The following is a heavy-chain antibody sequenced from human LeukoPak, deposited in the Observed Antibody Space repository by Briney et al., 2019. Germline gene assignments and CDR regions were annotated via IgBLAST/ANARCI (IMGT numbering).Heavy chain of an antibody. D-gene: IGHD3-10*01. CDR3: ARGRVWFGELSWFDP. Sequence: SETLSLTCTVSRGSISGYSWSWIRQPPGKGLEWIGYIYYSGSTNYNPSLKSRVTISVDTSKNQFSLKLSSVTAADTAVYYCARGRVWFGELSWFDPWGQGTLVTVSS. V-gene: IGHV4-59*01. J-gene: IGHJ5*02. CDR2: IYYSGST. CDR1: RGSISGYS.